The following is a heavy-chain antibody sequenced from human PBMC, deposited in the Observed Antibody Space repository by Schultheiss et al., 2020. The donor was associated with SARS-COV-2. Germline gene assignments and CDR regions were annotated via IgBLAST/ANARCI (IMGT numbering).Heavy chain of an antibody. J-gene: IGHJ4*02. CDR3: ARGLGYCSSTSCYPFDY. CDR1: GYTFTSYY. V-gene: IGHV1-46*01. Sequence: ASVKVSCKASGYTFTSYYMHWVRQAPGQGLEWMGIINPSGGSTSYAQKFQGRVTITADKSTSTAYMELSSLRSEDTAVYYCARGLGYCSSTSCYPFDYWGQGTLVTVSS. CDR2: INPSGGST. D-gene: IGHD2-2*01.